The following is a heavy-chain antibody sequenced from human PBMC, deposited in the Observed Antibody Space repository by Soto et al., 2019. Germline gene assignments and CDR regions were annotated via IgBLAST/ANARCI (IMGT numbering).Heavy chain of an antibody. CDR1: GFTFSSLW. CDR2: IKEDGSVK. Sequence: EVQLVESGGDLVQPGGSLRLSCAASGFTFSSLWMTWVRQAPGKGLECVANIKEDGSVKYYVDSVKGRFTISRDNAKNSLYLQMVGLRAEDTAVYYCGRGTRSPDFRGQGTLVTVSS. V-gene: IGHV3-7*05. J-gene: IGHJ4*02. CDR3: GRGTRSPDF.